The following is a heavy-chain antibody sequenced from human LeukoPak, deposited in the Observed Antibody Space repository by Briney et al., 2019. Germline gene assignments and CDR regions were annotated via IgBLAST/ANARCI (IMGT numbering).Heavy chain of an antibody. Sequence: PGGSLRLSCAASGFTFDDYAMHWVRQAPGKGLEWVSGISWNSGSIGYADSVKGRFTIPRDNAKNSLYLQMNSLRAEDTALYYCAKDQADYYDSSGPKGAFDIWGQGTMVTVSS. J-gene: IGHJ3*02. V-gene: IGHV3-9*01. CDR1: GFTFDDYA. CDR3: AKDQADYYDSSGPKGAFDI. CDR2: ISWNSGSI. D-gene: IGHD3-22*01.